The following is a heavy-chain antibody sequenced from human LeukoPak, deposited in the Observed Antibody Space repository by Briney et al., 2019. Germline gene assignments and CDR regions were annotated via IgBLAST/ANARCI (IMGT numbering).Heavy chain of an antibody. Sequence: SETLSLTCTVSGYSISSGYYWGWIRQPPGKGLEWTGSIDHSGSTNYNPSPKSRVTIAVDTSKNQFSLKLSSVTAADTAVYFCARQIGYSYGYFDYWGQGTLVTVSS. CDR2: IDHSGST. J-gene: IGHJ4*02. CDR1: GYSISSGYY. V-gene: IGHV4-38-2*02. CDR3: ARQIGYSYGYFDY. D-gene: IGHD5-18*01.